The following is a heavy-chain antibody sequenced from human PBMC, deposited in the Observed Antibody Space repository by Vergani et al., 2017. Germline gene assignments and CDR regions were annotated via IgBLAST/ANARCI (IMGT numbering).Heavy chain of an antibody. CDR1: GFNFNNYG. Sequence: EVQLLESGGGLVQPGGSLRISCAASGFNFNNYGMSWVRQSPGKGLEWVSAINGGRTYYADSGKDRFTSSTDNFKNTLYLQMMSLRAEDTAVYYCAKEGKSSTPFVADWGQGTLVAVSS. D-gene: IGHD2-2*01. J-gene: IGHJ4*02. CDR2: INGGRT. V-gene: IGHV3-23*01. CDR3: AKEGKSSTPFVAD.